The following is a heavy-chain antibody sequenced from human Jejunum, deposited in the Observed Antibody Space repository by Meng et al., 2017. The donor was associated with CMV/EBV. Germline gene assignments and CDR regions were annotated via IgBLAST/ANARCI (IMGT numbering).Heavy chain of an antibody. CDR2: INNDGSST. D-gene: IGHD5-18*01. CDR3: ARDGTDMMPLDY. J-gene: IGHJ4*02. V-gene: IGHV3-74*01. CDR1: GFTFSSYW. Sequence: EVQLVEAGGGLVPPGGSLRLSCAASGFTFSSYWMHWVRQAPGKGLVWVSRINNDGSSTSYADSVKGRFTISRDNAKNTLYLQMNSLRAEDTAVYYCARDGTDMMPLDYWGQGTLVTVSS.